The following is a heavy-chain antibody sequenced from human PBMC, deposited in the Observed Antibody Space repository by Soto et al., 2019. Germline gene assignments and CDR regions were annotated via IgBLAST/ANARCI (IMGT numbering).Heavy chain of an antibody. CDR3: ARLGGDCSSTSCYPHY. CDR2: IYPGDSDT. J-gene: IGHJ4*02. CDR1: GYSFTSYW. V-gene: IGHV5-51*01. D-gene: IGHD2-2*01. Sequence: PGESLKISCKCSGYSFTSYWIGWVRQMPGKGLEWMGIIYPGDSDTRYSPSFQGQVTISADKSISTAYLQWSSLKASDTAMYYCARLGGDCSSTSCYPHYWGQGTLVTVSS.